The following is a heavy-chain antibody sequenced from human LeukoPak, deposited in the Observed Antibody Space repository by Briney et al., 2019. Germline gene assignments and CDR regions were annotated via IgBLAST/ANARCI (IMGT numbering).Heavy chain of an antibody. Sequence: GASVKVSCKASGYTFTGYYMHWVRQAPGQGLEWMGWIHPDNGGTNYAQKFQGRVTMTRDMSISTAYMELSRLRSDDTAVYYCARIGYNHYFDYWGQGTLVTVSS. CDR3: ARIGYNHYFDY. CDR1: GYTFTGYY. J-gene: IGHJ4*02. V-gene: IGHV1-2*02. CDR2: IHPDNGGT. D-gene: IGHD5-24*01.